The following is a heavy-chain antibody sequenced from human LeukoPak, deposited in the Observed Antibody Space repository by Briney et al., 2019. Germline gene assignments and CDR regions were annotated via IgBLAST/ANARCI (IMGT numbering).Heavy chain of an antibody. D-gene: IGHD1-26*01. Sequence: GGSLRLSCAASGFTFSNSWMYWVRHAPGKGLVWVSRINGDESTIEYADSVKGRFTISRDNAKNTLFLQMNSLRVEETAVYYCARGPDHGGSYYHDWGQGTLVTVSA. V-gene: IGHV3-74*01. CDR2: INGDESTI. CDR3: ARGPDHGGSYYHD. J-gene: IGHJ4*02. CDR1: GFTFSNSW.